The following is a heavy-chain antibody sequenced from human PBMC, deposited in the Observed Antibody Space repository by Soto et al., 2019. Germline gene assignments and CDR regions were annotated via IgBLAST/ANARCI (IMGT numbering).Heavy chain of an antibody. J-gene: IGHJ5*02. CDR2: ISYDGSNK. Sequence: QVQLVESGGGVVQPGRSLRLSCAASGFTFSSYAMHWVRQAPGKGLEWVAVISYDGSNKYYADSVKGRFTISRDNSKNTLYLQMNCLRAEDTAVYYCATLGYCSGGSCYPWGQGTLVTVSS. V-gene: IGHV3-30-3*01. CDR1: GFTFSSYA. D-gene: IGHD2-15*01. CDR3: ATLGYCSGGSCYP.